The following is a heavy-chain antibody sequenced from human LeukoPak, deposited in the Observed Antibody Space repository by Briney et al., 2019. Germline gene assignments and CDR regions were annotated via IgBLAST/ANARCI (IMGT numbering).Heavy chain of an antibody. V-gene: IGHV1-46*01. CDR1: GYTFTSYY. CDR3: ARDPRRIAVAGYAFDY. Sequence: ASVKVSCKASGYTFTSYYMHWVRHAPGQGLEWMGIINPSGGSTSYAQKFQGRVTMTRDTSTSTVYMELSSLRSEDTAVYYCARDPRRIAVAGYAFDYWGQGTLVTVSS. J-gene: IGHJ4*02. D-gene: IGHD6-19*01. CDR2: INPSGGST.